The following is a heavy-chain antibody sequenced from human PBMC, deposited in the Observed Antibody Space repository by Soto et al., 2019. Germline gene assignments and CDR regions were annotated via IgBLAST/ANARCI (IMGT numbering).Heavy chain of an antibody. CDR3: ARPRRPDYYVSSGYYYYGMDV. V-gene: IGHV3-21*01. Sequence: GGSLRLSCAASGFTFSSYSMNWVRQAPGKGLEWVSSISSSSSYIYYADSVKGRFTISRDNAKNSLYLQMNSLRAEDTAVYYCARPRRPDYYVSSGYYYYGMDVWGQGTTVTVSS. J-gene: IGHJ6*02. CDR2: ISSSSSYI. D-gene: IGHD3-22*01. CDR1: GFTFSSYS.